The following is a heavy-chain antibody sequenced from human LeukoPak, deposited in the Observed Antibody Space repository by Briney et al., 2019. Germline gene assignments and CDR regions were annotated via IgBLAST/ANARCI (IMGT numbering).Heavy chain of an antibody. CDR3: ARVTVPGAIAY. V-gene: IGHV1-2*02. Sequence: ASVKVSCKASGYTFTGYYMHWVRQAPGQGLEWMGWSNPNSGGTNYAQKFQGRVTMTRDTSISTAFMELNTLRSDDTAVYYCARVTVPGAIAYWGQGTLVTVSS. CDR2: SNPNSGGT. CDR1: GYTFTGYY. D-gene: IGHD6-19*01. J-gene: IGHJ4*02.